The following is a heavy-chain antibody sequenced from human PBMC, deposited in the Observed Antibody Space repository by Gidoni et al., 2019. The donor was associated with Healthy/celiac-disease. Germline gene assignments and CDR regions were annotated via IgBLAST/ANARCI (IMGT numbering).Heavy chain of an antibody. CDR1: GFSLSNARMG. J-gene: IGHJ6*02. CDR3: ARIDVGGYCSGGSCSTYYYYYGMDV. Sequence: QVTLKESGPVLVKPTETLTLTCTVSGFSLSNARMGVSWIRQPPGKALEWLAHIFSNDEKSYSTSLKSRLTISKDTSKSQVVLTMTNMDPVDTATYYCARIDVGGYCSGGSCSTYYYYYGMDVWGQGTTVTVSS. D-gene: IGHD2-15*01. V-gene: IGHV2-26*01. CDR2: IFSNDEK.